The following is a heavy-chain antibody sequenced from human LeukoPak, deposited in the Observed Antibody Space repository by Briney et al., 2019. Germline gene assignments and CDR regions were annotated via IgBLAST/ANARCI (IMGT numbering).Heavy chain of an antibody. V-gene: IGHV3-23*01. CDR1: GFTFSNYA. J-gene: IGHJ4*02. CDR3: VIWGDYVVLTGYYVPDY. CDR2: ITGSGTST. Sequence: GGSLRLSCVASGFTFSNYAMSWVRQAPGKGLEWVSAITGSGTSTYYADSLKGRFTISRDNSKNTVFLQMNSLRHEDTAIYYCVIWGDYVVLTGYYVPDYWGQGTLVTVSS. D-gene: IGHD3-9*01.